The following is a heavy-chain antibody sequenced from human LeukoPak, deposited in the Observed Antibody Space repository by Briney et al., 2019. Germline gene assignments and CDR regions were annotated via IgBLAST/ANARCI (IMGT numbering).Heavy chain of an antibody. J-gene: IGHJ6*03. V-gene: IGHV3-11*01. CDR2: ISGSGHDI. CDR3: AKEYCSGGSCYYYMDV. D-gene: IGHD2-15*01. CDR1: GFSFSDSY. Sequence: GGSLRLSCVVSGFSFSDSYMTWIRQTPGKGLESLAYISGSGHDIYYTDSVKGRFTISRDNSKNTLYLQMNSLRAEDTAVYYCAKEYCSGGSCYYYMDVWGKGTTVTVSS.